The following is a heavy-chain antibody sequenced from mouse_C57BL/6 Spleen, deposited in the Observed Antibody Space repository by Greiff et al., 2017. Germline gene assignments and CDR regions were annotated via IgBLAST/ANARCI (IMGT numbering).Heavy chain of an antibody. CDR3: AKGNYYGSSRYYAMDY. Sequence: VQLQESGAELMKPGASVKLSCKATGYTFTGYWIEWVKQRPGHGLEWIGEILPGSGSTNYTEKFKGKATFTADTSSNTAYMQLSSLTTEDSAIYYCAKGNYYGSSRYYAMDYWGQGTSVTVSS. CDR1: GYTFTGYW. V-gene: IGHV1-9*01. CDR2: ILPGSGST. D-gene: IGHD1-1*01. J-gene: IGHJ4*01.